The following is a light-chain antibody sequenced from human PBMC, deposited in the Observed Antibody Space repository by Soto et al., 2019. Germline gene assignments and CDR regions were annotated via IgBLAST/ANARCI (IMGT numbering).Light chain of an antibody. Sequence: QSALTQPASVSGSPGQSITISRTGISSDVATYNYVSWFQHHPGKAPKLIIYEVINRPSGVSNRFSGSKSGNTASLTISGLQAEDEADYYCSSFPSTRWVFGGGTKLTVL. CDR3: SSFPSTRWV. V-gene: IGLV2-14*01. CDR1: SSDVATYNY. J-gene: IGLJ3*02. CDR2: EVI.